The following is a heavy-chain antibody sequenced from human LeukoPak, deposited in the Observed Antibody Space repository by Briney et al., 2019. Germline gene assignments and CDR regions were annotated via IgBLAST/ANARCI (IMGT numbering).Heavy chain of an antibody. Sequence: ASVKVSCKASGYTFSSYDINWVRQATGQGLEWMGWMNPNSGNRGYAQKFQGRVTMTRNTSISTAYMELSSLRSEDTAVYYCARGTGGVSHLGNWGQGTLVTVSS. J-gene: IGHJ4*02. CDR1: GYTFSSYD. CDR3: ARGTGGVSHLGN. CDR2: MNPNSGNR. V-gene: IGHV1-8*01. D-gene: IGHD2-8*02.